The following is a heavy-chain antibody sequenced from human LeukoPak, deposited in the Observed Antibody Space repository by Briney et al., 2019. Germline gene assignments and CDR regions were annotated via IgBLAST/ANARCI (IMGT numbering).Heavy chain of an antibody. CDR1: GGSFSGYY. J-gene: IGHJ4*02. CDR3: ANGVPQRY. CDR2: INHSGST. V-gene: IGHV4-34*01. Sequence: SETLSLTCAVYGGSFSGYYWSWIRQPPGKGLEWIGEINHSGSTNYNPSLKSRVTISVDTSKNQFSLKLSSVTAADTAVYYCANGVPQRYWGQGTLVTVSS. D-gene: IGHD2-2*01.